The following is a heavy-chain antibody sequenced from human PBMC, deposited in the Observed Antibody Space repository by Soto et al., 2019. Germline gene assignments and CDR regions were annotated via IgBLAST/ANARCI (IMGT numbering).Heavy chain of an antibody. CDR1: GFTFSRHW. CDR3: ASPYTATIHNGLNS. V-gene: IGHV3-74*01. Sequence: EVQLVESGGGLVQPGGSLRLSCAASGFTFSRHWMHWVRQAPGKGLVWVSRINSDGTSTNYADSVKGRFTISRDNAKNTLYLQMNGLRGDDTAVYHCASPYTATIHNGLNSWGQGTLVTVSS. CDR2: INSDGTST. J-gene: IGHJ4*02. D-gene: IGHD5-12*01.